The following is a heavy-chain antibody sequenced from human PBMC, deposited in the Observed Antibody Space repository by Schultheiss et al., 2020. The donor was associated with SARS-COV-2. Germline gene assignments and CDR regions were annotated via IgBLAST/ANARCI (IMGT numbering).Heavy chain of an antibody. J-gene: IGHJ4*02. Sequence: SETLSLTCSVPRGSISSYYWSWIRQPAGKGLEWIGRIYTSGSTNYNPSLKSRVTISVDTSKNQFSLKLSSVTAADTAVYYCARGDMVNFDYWGQGTLVTVSS. CDR2: IYTSGST. D-gene: IGHD2-21*02. CDR1: RGSISSYY. CDR3: ARGDMVNFDY. V-gene: IGHV4-4*07.